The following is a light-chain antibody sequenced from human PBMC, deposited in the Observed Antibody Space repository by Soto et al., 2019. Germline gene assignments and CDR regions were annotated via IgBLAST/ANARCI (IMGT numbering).Light chain of an antibody. CDR1: QNVYNN. J-gene: IGKJ4*01. Sequence: EIVMTQSPATLSVSPGEGATLSCKASQNVYNNLAWYQQRPGQPPRLLIYDASTRATGISARFSGSGYGTEFTLTISSLQSEDFRVYFCQQCRNWPLTFGGGTKVEIK. V-gene: IGKV3-15*01. CDR3: QQCRNWPLT. CDR2: DAS.